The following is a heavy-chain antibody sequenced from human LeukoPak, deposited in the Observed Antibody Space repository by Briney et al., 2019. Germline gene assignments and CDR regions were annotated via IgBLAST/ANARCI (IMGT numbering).Heavy chain of an antibody. CDR2: ISSSGGGT. Sequence: GGSLRLSCAGSGFTFSSYAMSWVRQAPGKGLEWVSAISSSGGGTYHADSVKGRFTISRDNSKNTLYLQMNSLRGEDTAVYYCATWRDKAAVSWGQGTLVTVSS. CDR1: GFTFSSYA. D-gene: IGHD6-13*01. V-gene: IGHV3-23*01. J-gene: IGHJ5*02. CDR3: ATWRDKAAVS.